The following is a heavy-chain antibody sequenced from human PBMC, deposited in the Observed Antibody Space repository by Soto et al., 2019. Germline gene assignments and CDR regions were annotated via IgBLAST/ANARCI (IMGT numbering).Heavy chain of an antibody. J-gene: IGHJ4*02. Sequence: QVQLQESGPGLVKPSQTLSLTCTVSGGSINSSDYNWGWIRQPPGKGLEWIGYIYHSGRTYYNPSLKSRLTISVDTSKSQFSLNLSSVTDADTAVYYCASYAKGDYFDYWGQGTLVTVSS. CDR1: GGSINSSDYN. CDR2: IYHSGRT. V-gene: IGHV4-30-4*01. D-gene: IGHD4-17*01. CDR3: ASYAKGDYFDY.